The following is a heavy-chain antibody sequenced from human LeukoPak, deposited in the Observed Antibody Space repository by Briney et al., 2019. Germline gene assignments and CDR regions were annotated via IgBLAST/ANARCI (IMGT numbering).Heavy chain of an antibody. CDR1: GGTFSSYA. CDR2: IIPILGIA. CDR3: ARVHSSSFEYYFDY. J-gene: IGHJ4*02. D-gene: IGHD6-13*01. V-gene: IGHV1-69*04. Sequence: SVKVSCKASGGTFSSYAISWVRQAPGQGLEWMGRIIPILGIANYAQKFQGRVTITADKSTSTAYMELSSLRSEDTAVYYCARVHSSSFEYYFDYWGQGILVTVSS.